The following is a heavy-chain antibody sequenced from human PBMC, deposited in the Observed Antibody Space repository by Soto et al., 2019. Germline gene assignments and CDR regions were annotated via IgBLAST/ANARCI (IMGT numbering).Heavy chain of an antibody. J-gene: IGHJ5*02. D-gene: IGHD2-2*01. CDR2: INHYGST. Sequence: QVQLQQWGAGLLKPSETLSLTCAVYGGSFSSYYWSWIRQPPGKGLEWIGQINHYGSTDYNPSLKSRAPLSVDTSKNHFSLRLSSVTAADAAMYYCATHCSSTSCYYTFDPWGQGTLVTVSS. V-gene: IGHV4-34*01. CDR3: ATHCSSTSCYYTFDP. CDR1: GGSFSSYY.